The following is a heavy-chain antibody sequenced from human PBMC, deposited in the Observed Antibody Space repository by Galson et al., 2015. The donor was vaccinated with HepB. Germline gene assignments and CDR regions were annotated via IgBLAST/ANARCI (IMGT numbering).Heavy chain of an antibody. J-gene: IGHJ4*02. Sequence: SLRLSCAASGFTFSNAWMNWVRQAPGKGLEWVGRIKSKTDGGTTDYAAPVKGRFTISRDDSKNTLYLQMNSLKTEDTAVYYCTNSQPPMAGYFDYWGQGTLVTVSS. CDR3: TNSQPPMAGYFDY. CDR1: GFTFSNAW. CDR2: IKSKTDGGTT. D-gene: IGHD5-24*01. V-gene: IGHV3-15*07.